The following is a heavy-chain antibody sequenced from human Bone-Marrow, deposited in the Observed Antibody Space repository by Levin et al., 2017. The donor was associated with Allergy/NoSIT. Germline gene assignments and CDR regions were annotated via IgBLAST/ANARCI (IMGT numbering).Heavy chain of an antibody. CDR3: ARQLVTPPYYYYYMDV. V-gene: IGHV5-51*01. CDR1: GYSFTNDW. J-gene: IGHJ6*03. D-gene: IGHD2-8*02. Sequence: GESLKISCKGSGYSFTNDWIGWVRQMPGKGLEWMGIINLADSDTRYSPPFEGQVIISADKSSNTAYLQWRSLKASDTAMYYCARQLVTPPYYYYYMDVWGQGTTVTVSS. CDR2: INLADSDT.